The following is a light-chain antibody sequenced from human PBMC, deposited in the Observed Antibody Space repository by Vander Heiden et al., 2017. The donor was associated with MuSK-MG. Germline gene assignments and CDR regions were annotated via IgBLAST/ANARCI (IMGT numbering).Light chain of an antibody. Sequence: EIVLTQSPGPLSLSPGEGATLPCMSSQSVTINYLAWYQQRPGQAPRLLIYVASSRATGIADRFRGSGSGTDFTLTINGLEPEDAAVYYCKQDGPSPITFGQGTKLEIK. J-gene: IGKJ2*01. CDR2: VAS. CDR1: QSVTINY. CDR3: KQDGPSPIT. V-gene: IGKV3-20*01.